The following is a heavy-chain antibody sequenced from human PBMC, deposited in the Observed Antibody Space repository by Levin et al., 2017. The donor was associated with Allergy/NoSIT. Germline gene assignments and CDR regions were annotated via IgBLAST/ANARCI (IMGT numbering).Heavy chain of an antibody. CDR3: PGIMGYWFDP. D-gene: IGHD3-16*01. CDR1: GFTFSSYA. V-gene: IGHV3-23*01. CDR2: VTGSGGAT. J-gene: IGHJ5*02. Sequence: GGSLRLSCAASGFTFSSYAMSWVRQAPGKGLEWVSAVTGSGGATYYADSVKGRFTISRDNSKNTLYLQMNSLTAEDTAVYYCPGIMGYWFDPWGQGTLVTVS.